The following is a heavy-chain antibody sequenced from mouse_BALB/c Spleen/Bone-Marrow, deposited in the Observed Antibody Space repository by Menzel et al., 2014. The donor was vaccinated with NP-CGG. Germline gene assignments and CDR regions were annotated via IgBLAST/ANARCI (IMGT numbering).Heavy chain of an antibody. CDR3: TKEWYYGFDY. J-gene: IGHJ2*01. CDR1: GYSFTSYW. CDR2: IYPGNSDT. D-gene: IGHD1-1*01. Sequence: EVQLQQSGTVLARPGASVEMSCKASGYSFTSYWMHWVKQRPGQGLEWIGAIYPGNSDTSYNQKFKGKAKLTAVTSASTAYMELSSLTNEDSAVYYCTKEWYYGFDYWGQGTTLTVSS. V-gene: IGHV1-5*01.